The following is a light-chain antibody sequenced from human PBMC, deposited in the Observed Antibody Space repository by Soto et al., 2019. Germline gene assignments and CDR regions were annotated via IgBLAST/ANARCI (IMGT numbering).Light chain of an antibody. CDR2: DVS. CDR1: SSDVGGYNY. CDR3: SSYTSSSTLYV. J-gene: IGLJ1*01. Sequence: QSALTQPASVSGSPGQSITISCTGTSSDVGGYNYVSWYQQHPGKAPKFMIYDVSNRPSGVSNRFSGSKSGNTASLTISGRQDEDEADYYCSSYTSSSTLYVFGTGTKLTVL. V-gene: IGLV2-14*01.